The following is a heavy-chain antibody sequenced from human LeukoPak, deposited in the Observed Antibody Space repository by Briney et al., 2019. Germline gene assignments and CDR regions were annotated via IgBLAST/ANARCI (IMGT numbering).Heavy chain of an antibody. J-gene: IGHJ4*02. CDR3: ARQGYCSGGSCFTYFDY. CDR2: INPNSGGT. CDR1: GYTFTGYY. V-gene: IGHV1-2*04. Sequence: ASVKVSCKASGYTFTGYYMHWVRQAPGHGLEWMGWINPNSGGTNYAQKFQGWVTMTRDTSISTAYMELSRLRSDDTAVYYCARQGYCSGGSCFTYFDYWGQGTLVTVSS. D-gene: IGHD2-15*01.